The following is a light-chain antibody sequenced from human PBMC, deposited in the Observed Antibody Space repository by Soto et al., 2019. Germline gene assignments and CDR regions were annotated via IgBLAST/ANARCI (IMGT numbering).Light chain of an antibody. CDR1: ESLRSS. CDR2: GAS. V-gene: IGKV3-15*01. J-gene: IGKJ1*01. Sequence: VMKQSPSTLSVSPGERATLSCRAGESLRSSLAWYQQKPGQAPRLLIYGASTRATGIPARFSGSGSGTEFTLTISSLQSEDFAVYYCQQYNNWPPRWTFGQGTKVDIK. CDR3: QQYNNWPPRWT.